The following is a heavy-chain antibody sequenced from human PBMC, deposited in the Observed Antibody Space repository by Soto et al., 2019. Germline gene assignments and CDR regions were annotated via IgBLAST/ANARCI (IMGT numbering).Heavy chain of an antibody. D-gene: IGHD3-22*01. CDR3: ARDSDLTMILVVPFDY. V-gene: IGHV3-21*01. CDR2: ISSSSSYI. J-gene: IGHJ4*02. CDR1: GFTFSSYS. Sequence: EVQLVESGGGLVKPGGSLRLSCAASGFTFSSYSMNWVRQAPGKGLEWVSSISSSSSYIYYADSVKGRFTISRDNAKNSLYLQMNSLRAEDTAVYYCARDSDLTMILVVPFDYWGQGTLVTVSS.